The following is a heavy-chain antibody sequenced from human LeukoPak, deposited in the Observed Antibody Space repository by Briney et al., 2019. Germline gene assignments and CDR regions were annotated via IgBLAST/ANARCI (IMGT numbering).Heavy chain of an antibody. CDR2: IQNDGSDK. CDR1: GINFRSSG. CDR3: AREGGRAVPGRFDQ. J-gene: IGHJ4*02. V-gene: IGHV3-30*02. D-gene: IGHD6-13*01. Sequence: PGGSLRLSCAASGINFRSSGMHWVRRAPGKGLGWVTFIQNDGSDKYYAASVKGRFTISRDNSKNTVYLHMASLRADDTALYCCAREGGRAVPGRFDQWGQGTLVTVSS.